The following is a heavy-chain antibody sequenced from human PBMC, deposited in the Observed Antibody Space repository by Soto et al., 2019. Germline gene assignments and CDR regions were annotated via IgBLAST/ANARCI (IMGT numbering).Heavy chain of an antibody. D-gene: IGHD3-16*01. CDR1: GGSISSDY. CDR3: ARHWDWGSLGY. J-gene: IGHJ4*02. Sequence: QVQLQESGPGLVKPSETLSLTSNVSGGSISSDYWSWIRQPPGKGLEWIGFIYYRGSINYNPSLERRAALSXXTSKTQFSLKLTSVTAADTAVYYCARHWDWGSLGYWGQGTLVTVSS. CDR2: IYYRGSI. V-gene: IGHV4-59*08.